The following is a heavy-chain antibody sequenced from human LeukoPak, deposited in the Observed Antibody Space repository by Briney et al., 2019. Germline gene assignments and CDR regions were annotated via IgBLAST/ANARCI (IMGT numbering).Heavy chain of an antibody. J-gene: IGHJ4*02. Sequence: RSGGSLSLSCAASGFTFSSYAMSWVRQAPGKGREWVSAISGSGGSTYYADSVKGRFTISRDNSKNTLYLQMNSLRAEDTAVYYCAKEVVSKYYFDYWGQGTLVTVSS. CDR3: AKEVVSKYYFDY. V-gene: IGHV3-23*01. CDR2: ISGSGGST. CDR1: GFTFSSYA. D-gene: IGHD2-2*01.